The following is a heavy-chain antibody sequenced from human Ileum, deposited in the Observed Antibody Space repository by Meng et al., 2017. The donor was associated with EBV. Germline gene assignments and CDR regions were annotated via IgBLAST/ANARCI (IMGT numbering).Heavy chain of an antibody. J-gene: IGHJ4*02. CDR1: GCGFSSDW. D-gene: IGHD6-6*01. V-gene: IGHV3-74*01. CDR3: SRDLVGADDY. Sequence: SCADYGCGFSSDWVQWVSQESGKGMEWVTRNNENGVTTTYAYSVSGRFTVFRDNAKHTLYLQMNSLRAEDTAVDYCSRDLVGADDYWGQGTLVTVSS. CDR2: NNENGVTT.